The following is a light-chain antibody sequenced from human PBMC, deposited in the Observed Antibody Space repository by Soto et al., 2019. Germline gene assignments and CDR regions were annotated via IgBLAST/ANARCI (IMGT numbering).Light chain of an antibody. Sequence: AIQMTQSPSSLSASVGDRVTITCRASQAIRADLAWYQQIPGKAPKPLIFAASSLQTGVPSRFSGSGSGTDFTLTISSLQPEDFATYYCLQDYNYPRTFGQGTKVDIK. CDR3: LQDYNYPRT. CDR1: QAIRAD. J-gene: IGKJ1*01. V-gene: IGKV1-6*01. CDR2: AAS.